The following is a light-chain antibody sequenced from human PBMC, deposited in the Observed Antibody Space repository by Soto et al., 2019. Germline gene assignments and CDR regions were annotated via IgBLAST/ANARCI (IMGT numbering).Light chain of an antibody. CDR1: QGISNY. CDR3: PQYNSAPPWT. CDR2: AAS. Sequence: DIQMTQSPSSLSASVGDRVTITCRASQGISNYLAWYQQKPGKVPKLLIYAASTLQSGVPSRFSGSGSGTDFPLTISSLQPEDVATYYCPQYNSAPPWTFGQGNKVEIK. J-gene: IGKJ1*01. V-gene: IGKV1-27*01.